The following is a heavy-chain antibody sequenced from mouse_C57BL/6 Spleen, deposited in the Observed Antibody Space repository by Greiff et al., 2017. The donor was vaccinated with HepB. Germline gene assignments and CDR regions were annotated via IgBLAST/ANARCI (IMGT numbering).Heavy chain of an antibody. J-gene: IGHJ2*01. Sequence: QVQLQQPGAELVKPGASVKLSCKASGYTFTSYWMHWVKQRPGQGLEWIGMIHPNSGSTNYNEKFKSKATLTVDKSSSTAYMQLSSLTSEDSAVYYCARRVYYDYGDYFDYWGQGTTLTVSS. CDR2: IHPNSGST. CDR3: ARRVYYDYGDYFDY. D-gene: IGHD2-4*01. V-gene: IGHV1-64*01. CDR1: GYTFTSYW.